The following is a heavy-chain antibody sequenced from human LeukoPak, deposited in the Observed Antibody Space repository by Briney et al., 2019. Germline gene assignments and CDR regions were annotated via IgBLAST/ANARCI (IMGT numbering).Heavy chain of an antibody. J-gene: IGHJ4*02. CDR3: AKGWGRSSQKDYFDY. CDR2: ISGSGGST. Sequence: GGSLRLSCAASGFTFSSYAMSWVRQAPGKGLEWVSAISGSGGSTYYADSVKGRFTISRDNSKKTLYLQMNSLRAEDTAVYYCAKGWGRSSQKDYFDYWGQGTLVTVSS. D-gene: IGHD6-6*01. CDR1: GFTFSSYA. V-gene: IGHV3-23*01.